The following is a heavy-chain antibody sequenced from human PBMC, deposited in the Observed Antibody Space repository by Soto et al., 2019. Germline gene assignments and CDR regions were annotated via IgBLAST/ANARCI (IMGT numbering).Heavy chain of an antibody. Sequence: GASVKVSCKASGGIFSSYTISWVRQAPGQGLEWMGRIIPILGIANYAQKFQGRVTITADKSTSTAYMELSSLRSEDTAVYYCARDTVEYYGSGSYHYYYYMDVWGKGTTVTVSS. CDR1: GGIFSSYT. CDR2: IIPILGIA. D-gene: IGHD3-10*01. V-gene: IGHV1-69*04. J-gene: IGHJ6*03. CDR3: ARDTVEYYGSGSYHYYYYMDV.